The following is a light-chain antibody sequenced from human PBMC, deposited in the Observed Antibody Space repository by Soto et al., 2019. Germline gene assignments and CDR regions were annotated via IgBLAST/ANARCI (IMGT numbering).Light chain of an antibody. CDR1: SSNIGSNT. CDR3: SAWDNSLNGPV. CDR2: SNN. V-gene: IGLV1-44*01. Sequence: QSVLTQPPSASGPPGRRVTISCSGSSSNIGSNTVNWYQRLPGTAPKLLLYSNNQRPSGVPDRFSGSKSGTSASLAISGLQSEDEADYYCSAWDNSLNGPVFGGGTKVTVL. J-gene: IGLJ2*01.